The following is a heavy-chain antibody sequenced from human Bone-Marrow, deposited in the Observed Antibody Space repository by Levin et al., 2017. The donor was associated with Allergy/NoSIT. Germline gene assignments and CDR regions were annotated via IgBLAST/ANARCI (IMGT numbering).Heavy chain of an antibody. V-gene: IGHV1-18*01. D-gene: IGHD2-21*02. CDR2: ISAYNGNT. J-gene: IGHJ4*02. CDR1: GYTFTSYG. Sequence: ASVKVSCKASGYTFTSYGISWVRQAPGQGLEWMGWISAYNGNTNYAQKLQGRVTMTTDTSTSTAYMELRSLRSDDTAVYYCARSSPVTAIQYYFDYWGQGTLVTVSS. CDR3: ARSSPVTAIQYYFDY.